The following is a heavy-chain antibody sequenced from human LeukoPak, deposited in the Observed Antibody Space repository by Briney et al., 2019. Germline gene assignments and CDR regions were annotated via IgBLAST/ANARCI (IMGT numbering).Heavy chain of an antibody. D-gene: IGHD1-26*01. CDR1: GDSMSNFY. V-gene: IGHV4-4*07. Sequence: SETLSLTCTVSGDSMSNFYWNWIRQPAGKGLEWIGRIYTNGGTNYISSLKSRVTVSLDTSRNQFSLKLSSVTAADTAVYYCARGGAYHPDHSHYYQFMDVWGKGTTVTVSS. CDR2: IYTNGGT. CDR3: ARGGAYHPDHSHYYQFMDV. J-gene: IGHJ6*03.